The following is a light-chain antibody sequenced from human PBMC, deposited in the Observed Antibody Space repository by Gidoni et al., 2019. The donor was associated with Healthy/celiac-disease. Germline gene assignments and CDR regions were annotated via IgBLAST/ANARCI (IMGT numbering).Light chain of an antibody. CDR3: MQALQAPAYT. CDR1: QSLLHSNGYNY. J-gene: IGKJ2*01. V-gene: IGKV2-28*01. CDR2: LGS. Sequence: VMNQSPFSLPVTPGEPASSSCRSSQSLLHSNGYNYLDWYLQKPGQSPQLLISLGSNRASGVTDRFSGNGSGTDFTLKIRKVEAEDVGVVYCMQALQAPAYTFGQXTKLEIK.